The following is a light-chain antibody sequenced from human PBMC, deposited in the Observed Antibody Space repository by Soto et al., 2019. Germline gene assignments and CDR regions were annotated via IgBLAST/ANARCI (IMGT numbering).Light chain of an antibody. J-gene: IGLJ2*01. CDR1: SSDVGGYNY. CDR2: DVS. CDR3: SSNTSGSTLHVV. Sequence: QSALTQPASVSGSPGQSITISCTGTSSDVGGYNYVSWYQQHPGKAPKLMIYDVSNRPSGVSNRFSGSKSGNTASLTISGLQAEDEADDYCSSNTSGSTLHVVFGGGTKVTVL. V-gene: IGLV2-14*01.